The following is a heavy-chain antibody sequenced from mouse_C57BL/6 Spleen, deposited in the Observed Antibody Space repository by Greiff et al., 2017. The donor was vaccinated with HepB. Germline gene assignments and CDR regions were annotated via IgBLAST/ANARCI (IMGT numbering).Heavy chain of an antibody. CDR1: GFNIKDDY. D-gene: IGHD1-1*01. CDR3: TTGNYGSSSWFAY. J-gene: IGHJ3*01. Sequence: VQLQQSGAELVRPGASVKLSCTASGFNIKDDYMHWVKQRPEQGLEWIGWIDPENGDTEYASKFQGKATITADTSSNTAYLQLSSLTSEDTAVYYCTTGNYGSSSWFAYWGQGTLVTVSA. CDR2: IDPENGDT. V-gene: IGHV14-4*01.